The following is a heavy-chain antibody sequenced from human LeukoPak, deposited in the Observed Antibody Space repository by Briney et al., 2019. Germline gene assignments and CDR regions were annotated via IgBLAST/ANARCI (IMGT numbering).Heavy chain of an antibody. Sequence: PGRSLRLSCAASGFTFDDYAMHWVRQAPGKGLEWVSGISWNGGSIGYADSVKGRFTISRDNAKNSLYLQMNSLRAEDTALYYCAKGAGYSSYSYFDYWGQGTLVTVSS. V-gene: IGHV3-9*01. CDR1: GFTFDDYA. J-gene: IGHJ4*02. CDR2: ISWNGGSI. CDR3: AKGAGYSSYSYFDY. D-gene: IGHD6-6*01.